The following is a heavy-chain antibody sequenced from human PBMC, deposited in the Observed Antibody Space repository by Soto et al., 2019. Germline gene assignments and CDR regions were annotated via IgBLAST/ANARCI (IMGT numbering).Heavy chain of an antibody. CDR2: ISGSGGST. CDR3: AKDLKAPTYYFDY. V-gene: IGHV3-23*01. Sequence: EVQLLESGGVLVQPGGSLRLSCAASGFTFSSYAMSWVRQAPGKGLEWVSAISGSGGSTYYADSVKGRFTISRDNSKNTLYLQMNSLRAEDTAVYYCAKDLKAPTYYFDYWGQGTLVTVSS. CDR1: GFTFSSYA. J-gene: IGHJ4*02.